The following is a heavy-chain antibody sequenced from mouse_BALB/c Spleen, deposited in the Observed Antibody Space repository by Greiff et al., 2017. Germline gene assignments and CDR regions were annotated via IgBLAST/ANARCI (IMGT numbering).Heavy chain of an antibody. CDR3: VAYYRYDEGYAMDY. CDR1: GFTFNTYA. J-gene: IGHJ4*01. D-gene: IGHD2-14*01. V-gene: IGHV10-1*02. Sequence: GGGLVQPKGSLKLSCAASGFTFNTYAMNWVRQAPGKGLEWVARIRSKSNNYATYYADSVKDRFTISRDDSQSMLYLQMNNLKTEDTAMYYCVAYYRYDEGYAMDYWGQGTSVTVSS. CDR2: IRSKSNNYAT.